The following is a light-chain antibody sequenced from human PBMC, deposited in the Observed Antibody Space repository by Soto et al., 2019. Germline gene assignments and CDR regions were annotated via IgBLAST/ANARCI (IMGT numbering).Light chain of an antibody. CDR2: HVT. Sequence: SVRTQPASLTGSPGQSISLSCPGTSSDLGLYGYVSWYQQHPGKAPKLMIYHVTYRPSGVSNRFSGSRSGNTASLTISGLQAEDEADYYCSSYTDSSNYVFGTGTKV. J-gene: IGLJ1*01. V-gene: IGLV2-14*03. CDR3: SSYTDSSNYV. CDR1: SSDLGLYGY.